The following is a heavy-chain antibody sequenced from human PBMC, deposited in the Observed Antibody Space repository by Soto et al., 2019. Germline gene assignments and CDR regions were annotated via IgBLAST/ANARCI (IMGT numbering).Heavy chain of an antibody. D-gene: IGHD2-2*01. J-gene: IGHJ4*02. Sequence: ASVKVSCKASGYTFTSYGISWVRQAPGQGLEWMGWISAYNGNTNYAQKLQGRVTMTTDTSTSTAYMELRSLRSDDTAVYYCARIRGHIVVVPAAPDYWGQGTLVTVSS. V-gene: IGHV1-18*01. CDR1: GYTFTSYG. CDR2: ISAYNGNT. CDR3: ARIRGHIVVVPAAPDY.